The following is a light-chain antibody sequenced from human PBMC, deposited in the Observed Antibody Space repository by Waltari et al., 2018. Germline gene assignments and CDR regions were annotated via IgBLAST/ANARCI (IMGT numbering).Light chain of an antibody. CDR1: QSISTSY. J-gene: IGKJ1*01. CDR2: GAS. CDR3: QQYGDSRT. Sequence: DIVLTQSPGTLSSSPGERDTLPCRASQSISTSYLAWFQQKPGQAPRLLIYGASTRVIGIPDRFGGSGSGTDFTLTISRLEPEDFAVYYCQQYGDSRTFGQGTKVE. V-gene: IGKV3-20*01.